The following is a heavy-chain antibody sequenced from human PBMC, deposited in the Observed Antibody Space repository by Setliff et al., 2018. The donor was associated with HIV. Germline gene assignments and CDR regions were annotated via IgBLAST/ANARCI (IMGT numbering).Heavy chain of an antibody. D-gene: IGHD5-12*01. V-gene: IGHV4-59*01. CDR2: IFPGGAT. CDR1: GVSISSYY. CDR3: AKSSPSIGYITDC. J-gene: IGHJ4*02. Sequence: PSETLSLTCSVSGVSISSYYWSWIRHSPGKGLEWIGIIFPGGATNYNTSLTSRVTISVDTSKNHLFLKLTSVTTADTAVYFCAKSSPSIGYITDCWGQGAPVTVSS.